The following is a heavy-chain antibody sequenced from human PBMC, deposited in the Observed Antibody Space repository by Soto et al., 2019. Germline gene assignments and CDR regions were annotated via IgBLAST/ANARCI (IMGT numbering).Heavy chain of an antibody. CDR3: ARVVRTGVKGAPVDY. J-gene: IGHJ4*02. CDR1: GYSFTSYW. V-gene: IGHV5-51*01. D-gene: IGHD1-1*01. Sequence: GESLKISCKGSGYSFTSYWIGWVRQMPGKGLEWMGIIYPGDSDTRYSPSFQGQVTISADKSISTAYPQWSSLKASDTAMYYCARVVRTGVKGAPVDYWGKGTLVTSPQ. CDR2: IYPGDSDT.